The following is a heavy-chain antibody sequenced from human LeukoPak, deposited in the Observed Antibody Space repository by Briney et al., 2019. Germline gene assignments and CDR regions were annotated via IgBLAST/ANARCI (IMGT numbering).Heavy chain of an antibody. J-gene: IGHJ6*02. Sequence: GSLRLSCVASGFTFSSYWMTWVRQAPGKGLEWVANINQDGSEKNYVDSVRGRFTISRDNAKNSLFLQMNSLRAEDTAVYYCASAPGYHYYGLDVWGQGTTVTVSS. CDR2: INQDGSEK. CDR3: ASAPGYHYYGLDV. V-gene: IGHV3-7*05. CDR1: GFTFSSYW.